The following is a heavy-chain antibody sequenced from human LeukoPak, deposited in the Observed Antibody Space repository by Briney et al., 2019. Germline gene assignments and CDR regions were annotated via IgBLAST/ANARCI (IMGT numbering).Heavy chain of an antibody. CDR3: AKVGEYCSSTSCYRGFDY. CDR1: GFTFSTSA. CDR2: ISVSGDSI. V-gene: IGHV3-23*01. J-gene: IGHJ4*02. Sequence: GGSLRLSCAASGFTFSTSAMRWVRQAPGKGLELVSAISVSGDSIYYAGSVKGRFTISRDNSKNTLHLQMNSLRAEDTAVYYCAKVGEYCSSTSCYRGFDYWGQGTLVTVSS. D-gene: IGHD2-2*02.